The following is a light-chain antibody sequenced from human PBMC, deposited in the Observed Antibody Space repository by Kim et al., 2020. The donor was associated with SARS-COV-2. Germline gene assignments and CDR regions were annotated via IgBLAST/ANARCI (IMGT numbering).Light chain of an antibody. CDR1: SSNIGSNT. CDR3: AAWDDSLNGVV. CDR2: SNN. J-gene: IGLJ2*01. Sequence: GQGDTVSCSGGSSNIGSNTVNWYQQLPGTAPKLLIYSNNQRPSGVPDRSSGSKSGTSASLAISGLQSEDEADYYCAAWDDSLNGVVFGGGTQLTVL. V-gene: IGLV1-44*01.